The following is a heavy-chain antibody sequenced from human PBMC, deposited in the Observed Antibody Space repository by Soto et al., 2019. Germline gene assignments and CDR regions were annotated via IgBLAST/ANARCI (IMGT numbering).Heavy chain of an antibody. D-gene: IGHD2-2*01. V-gene: IGHV3-23*01. Sequence: GGSLRLSCAASGFTFSSYAMSWVRQAPGKGLEWVSAISGSGGSTYYADSVKGRFTISRDNSKNTLYLQMNSLRAEDTPVYYCAKGSPADIVVVPAAISYFDYWGQGTLVTVSS. CDR1: GFTFSSYA. J-gene: IGHJ4*02. CDR3: AKGSPADIVVVPAAISYFDY. CDR2: ISGSGGST.